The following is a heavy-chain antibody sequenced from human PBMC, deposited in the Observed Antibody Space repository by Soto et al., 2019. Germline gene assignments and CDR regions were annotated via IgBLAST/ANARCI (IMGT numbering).Heavy chain of an antibody. V-gene: IGHV1-8*01. D-gene: IGHD3-3*01. J-gene: IGHJ6*01. CDR1: GYTCTIYY. CDR2: INPNSGNT. Sequence: ASVKVSFKASGYTCTIYYRNGWLHSTLQGREVMGWINPNSGNTGYAQKFQGRVTMTRNTSISTAYMELSSLRSEDTAVYYRARDLYHFWSGHFHLEVRGQGNPVNVSS. CDR3: ARDLYHFWSGHFHLEV.